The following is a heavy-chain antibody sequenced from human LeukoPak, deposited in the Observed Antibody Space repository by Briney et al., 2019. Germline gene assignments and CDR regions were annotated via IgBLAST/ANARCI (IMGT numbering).Heavy chain of an antibody. J-gene: IGHJ4*02. CDR1: GYSISSGDY. Sequence: PSETLSLTCAVSGYSISSGDYWGWIRQPPGKGLEWIVIIYHSGSTYYNPSLKSRVTISIDTSKNQFSLKLTSVTAADTAVYYCARVRSSGFKGFDYWGQGTLVTVSS. CDR2: IYHSGST. V-gene: IGHV4-38-2*01. D-gene: IGHD6-19*01. CDR3: ARVRSSGFKGFDY.